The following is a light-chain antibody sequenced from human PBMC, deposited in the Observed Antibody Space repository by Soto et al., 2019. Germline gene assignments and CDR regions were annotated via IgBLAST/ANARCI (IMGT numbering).Light chain of an antibody. CDR2: GAS. CDR1: QSISLY. J-gene: IGKJ5*01. V-gene: IGKV1-39*01. CDR3: QQTYTTPEIT. Sequence: DIQMTQSPSSRSASVGDIVTITCRARQSISLYGNLYQLEPGKAPNLXXYGASYLKSGVPTRFSGSGSGTDFTLPISSLQPEDFATYYCQQTYTTPEITFGQGTRLEIK.